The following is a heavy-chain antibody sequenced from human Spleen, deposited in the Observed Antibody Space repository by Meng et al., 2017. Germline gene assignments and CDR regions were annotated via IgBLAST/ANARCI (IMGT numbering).Heavy chain of an antibody. CDR1: GITFSNHV. CDR2: IWLDGYSK. V-gene: IGHV3-33*01. CDR3: ATETSGAEFEV. D-gene: IGHD1-26*01. J-gene: IGHJ3*01. Sequence: GESLKISCAESGITFSNHVTHWVRQAPGKGLEWVAIIWLDGYSKEYGDSMKGRFTISRDSSKKTLFLEMKSLRAEDTAVYYCATETSGAEFEVWGQGTMVTVSS.